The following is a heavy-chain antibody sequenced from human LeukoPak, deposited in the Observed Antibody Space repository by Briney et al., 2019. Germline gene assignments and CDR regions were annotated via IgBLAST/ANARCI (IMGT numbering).Heavy chain of an antibody. CDR3: ARGKINYYDSSGYPPFFDY. D-gene: IGHD3-22*01. Sequence: SETLSLTCAVYGVSFSGYYWSWIRQPPGKGLEWIGEINHSGSTNYNPSLKSRVTISVDTSKNQFSLKLSSVTAADTAVYYCARGKINYYDSSGYPPFFDYWGQGTLVTVSS. V-gene: IGHV4-34*01. CDR2: INHSGST. J-gene: IGHJ4*02. CDR1: GVSFSGYY.